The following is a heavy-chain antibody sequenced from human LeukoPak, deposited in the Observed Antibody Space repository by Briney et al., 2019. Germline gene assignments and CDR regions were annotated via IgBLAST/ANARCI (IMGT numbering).Heavy chain of an antibody. CDR2: ITSSGSTV. D-gene: IGHD3-22*01. J-gene: IGHJ3*02. V-gene: IGHV3-48*03. CDR3: ARDIDSSGLDAFDI. CDR1: GFTFSSYE. Sequence: GGSLRPSCAASGFTFSSYEMNWVRQAPGKGLEWVSYITSSGSTVYYADSVKGRFTISRDNARKSLYLQMNRLRAEDTAVYYCARDIDSSGLDAFDIWGQGTMVTVSS.